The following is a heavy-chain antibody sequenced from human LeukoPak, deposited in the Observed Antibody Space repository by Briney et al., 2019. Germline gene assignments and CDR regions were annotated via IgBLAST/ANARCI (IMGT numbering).Heavy chain of an antibody. J-gene: IGHJ4*02. CDR1: GYSFTSYW. CDR2: IYPGDSHT. V-gene: IGHV5-51*01. D-gene: IGHD6-6*01. Sequence: MPGAFLKICCEASGYSFTSYWIGWVRQLPGKGLEWMGIIYPGDSHTRYSPSFRGQVTIAADTTISTAYLQWSILKASDTAMYYCATSLSIAALPRFDYWGQGTLVSVPS. CDR3: ATSLSIAALPRFDY.